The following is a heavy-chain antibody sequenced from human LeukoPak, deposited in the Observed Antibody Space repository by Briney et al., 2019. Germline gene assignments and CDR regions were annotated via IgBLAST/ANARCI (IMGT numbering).Heavy chain of an antibody. CDR3: AKEAHYPQMDIYFITLDS. V-gene: IGHV3-23*01. Sequence: GGSLRLSCAASGFTFGSYAMSWVRQAPENGLEWVSAIGGSDGNTYYADSVKGRFTISRDNSKNTLYLQMNSLRAEDTAFYYCAKEAHYPQMDIYFITLDSWGQGTLVTVSS. J-gene: IGHJ4*02. D-gene: IGHD5-12*01. CDR1: GFTFGSYA. CDR2: IGGSDGNT.